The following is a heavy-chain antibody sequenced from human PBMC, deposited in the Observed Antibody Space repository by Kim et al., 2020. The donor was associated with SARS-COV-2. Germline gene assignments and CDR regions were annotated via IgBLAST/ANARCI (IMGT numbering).Heavy chain of an antibody. D-gene: IGHD3-9*01. J-gene: IGHJ4*02. CDR3: ANTPYDILTGYYPYYFDY. Sequence: QGRVTITADESTSTAYMELSSLRSEDTAVYYCANTPYDILTGYYPYYFDYWGQGTLVTVSS. V-gene: IGHV1-69*01.